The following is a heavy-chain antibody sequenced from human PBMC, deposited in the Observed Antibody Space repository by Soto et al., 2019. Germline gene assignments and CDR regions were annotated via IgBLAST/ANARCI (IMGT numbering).Heavy chain of an antibody. Sequence: PGESLKISCKGSGYSFTSYWIGWVRQMPGNGLEWMGIIYPGDSDTRYSPSFQGQVTISADKSISTAYLQWSSLKASDTAMYYCATSPPPFYDYVWGSYRDAFDIWGQGTMVTVSS. V-gene: IGHV5-51*01. J-gene: IGHJ3*02. D-gene: IGHD3-16*02. CDR2: IYPGDSDT. CDR3: ATSPPPFYDYVWGSYRDAFDI. CDR1: GYSFTSYW.